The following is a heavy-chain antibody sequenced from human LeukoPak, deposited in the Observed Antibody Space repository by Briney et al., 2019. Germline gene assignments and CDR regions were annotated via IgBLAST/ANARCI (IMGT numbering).Heavy chain of an antibody. CDR3: ATPVAAAGTPDAFDI. CDR1: SGSISSSSYY. Sequence: TSETLSLTCTVSSGSISSSSYYWGWIRQPPGKGLEWIGSIYYSGSTYYNPSLKSRVTISVDTSKNQFSLKLSSVTAADTAVYYCATPVAAAGTPDAFDIWGQGTMVTVSS. J-gene: IGHJ3*02. D-gene: IGHD6-13*01. V-gene: IGHV4-39*07. CDR2: IYYSGST.